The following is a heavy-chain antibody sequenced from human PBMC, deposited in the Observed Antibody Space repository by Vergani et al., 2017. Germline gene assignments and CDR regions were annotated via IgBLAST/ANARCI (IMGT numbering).Heavy chain of an antibody. CDR3: VRRSDNYN. D-gene: IGHD5-24*01. CDR1: GFNFSSHA. CDR2: IKNTGDST. J-gene: IGHJ4*02. Sequence: EVQLLQSEGAVVQPGGSLRLSCVASGFNFSSHAMSWVRQGHGQGLEWVSSIKNTGDSTHYADSVKGRFTISRDNSKNTLYLQINSLRVEDTAVYYCVRRSDNYNWGQGTLVTVSS. V-gene: IGHV3-23*01.